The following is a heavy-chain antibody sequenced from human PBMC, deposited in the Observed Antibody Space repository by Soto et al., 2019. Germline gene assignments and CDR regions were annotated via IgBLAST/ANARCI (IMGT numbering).Heavy chain of an antibody. J-gene: IGHJ6*02. V-gene: IGHV3-11*01. CDR1: GFTFSDYY. CDR3: ARDVLLASSGYYRSYYYYGMDV. CDR2: ISSSGSTI. Sequence: PGGSLRLSCAASGFTFSDYYMSWIRQAPGKGLEWVSYISSSGSTIYYADSVKGRFTISRDNAKNSLYLQMNSLRAEDTAVYYCARDVLLASSGYYRSYYYYGMDVWGQGTTVTVSS. D-gene: IGHD3-22*01.